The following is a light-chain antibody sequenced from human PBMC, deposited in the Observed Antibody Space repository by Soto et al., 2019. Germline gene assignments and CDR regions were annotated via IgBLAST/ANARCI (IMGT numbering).Light chain of an antibody. Sequence: ERVITQSTATLSLSPGERATLSFMASQSVNSNLAWYQQKPGQAPRLLIYGASSGATGIPDRFSGSGSGTDFTLTISRLEPVDFAVYYCQQYGSSPITFGQGTRLEIK. CDR2: GAS. V-gene: IGKV3-20*01. J-gene: IGKJ5*01. CDR1: QSVNSN. CDR3: QQYGSSPIT.